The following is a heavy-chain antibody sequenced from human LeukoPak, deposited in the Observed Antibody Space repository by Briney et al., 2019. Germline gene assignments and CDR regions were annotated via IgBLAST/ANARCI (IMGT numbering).Heavy chain of an antibody. Sequence: GRSLRLSCVASGFIFSSYGMHWVRQAPGKGLEWVAVIWYDGSNKYYADSVKGRFTISRDNSKNTLYLQMNSLRAEDTAVYYCARDGMVGAPRRSYFDYWGQGTLVTVSS. CDR3: ARDGMVGAPRRSYFDY. CDR1: GFIFSSYG. V-gene: IGHV3-33*01. CDR2: IWYDGSNK. D-gene: IGHD1-26*01. J-gene: IGHJ4*02.